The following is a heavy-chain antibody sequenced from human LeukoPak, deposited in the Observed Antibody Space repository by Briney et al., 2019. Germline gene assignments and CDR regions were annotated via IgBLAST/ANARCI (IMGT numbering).Heavy chain of an antibody. CDR3: VGRAHVDMPV. CDR2: FYYDGST. CDR1: GGSFSSSSYY. D-gene: IGHD2-2*01. J-gene: IGHJ3*01. V-gene: IGHV4-39*01. Sequence: SETLSLTCTVSGGSFSSSSYYWAWIRRPPGKGLEWIGSFYYDGSTYYNPSLKSRVTVSVDTSKNQFSLRLTSVSAADTAFYYCVGRAHVDMPVWGQGTLVTVSS.